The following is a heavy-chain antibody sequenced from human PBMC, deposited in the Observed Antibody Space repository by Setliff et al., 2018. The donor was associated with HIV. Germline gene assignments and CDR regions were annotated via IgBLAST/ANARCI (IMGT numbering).Heavy chain of an antibody. CDR1: FSFSTNGVG. J-gene: IGHJ4*02. V-gene: IGHV2-5*02. Sequence: FSFSTNGVGVGWIRQPPGKALEWLALIYWDDDKLYNPSLKTRLTVTKDTSKNQVVLTMTNMDPVDTATYFCAHRLHIWDFFDYWGPGTVVTAPQ. CDR3: AHRLHIWDFFDY. D-gene: IGHD3-16*01. CDR2: IYWDDDK.